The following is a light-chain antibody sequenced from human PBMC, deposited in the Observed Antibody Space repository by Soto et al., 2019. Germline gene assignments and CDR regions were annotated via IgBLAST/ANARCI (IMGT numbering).Light chain of an antibody. V-gene: IGKV3-20*01. CDR3: QQYGSSPGT. J-gene: IGKJ1*01. CDR2: GAS. Sequence: EIVLTQSPGTLSLTPGERATLSCRAGQSVSRSYLAWYQQKPGQAPRLLIFGASSRATGIPDRFSGSGSGTDFTLTISRLEPEDSAVYYCQQYGSSPGTFGQGTKVDNK. CDR1: QSVSRSY.